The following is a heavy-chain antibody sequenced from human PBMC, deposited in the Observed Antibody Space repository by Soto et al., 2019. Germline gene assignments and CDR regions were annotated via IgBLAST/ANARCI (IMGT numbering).Heavy chain of an antibody. Sequence: PSETLSLTCTVSGGSISSYYXSWIRQPPGKGLEWIGYIYYSGSTNYNPSLKSRVTISVDTSKNQFSLKLRSVTAADTAVYYCARDPTRGEPLYGMDVWGQGTTVTVSS. CDR3: ARDPTRGEPLYGMDV. D-gene: IGHD3-16*01. CDR2: IYYSGST. V-gene: IGHV4-59*01. J-gene: IGHJ6*02. CDR1: GGSISSYY.